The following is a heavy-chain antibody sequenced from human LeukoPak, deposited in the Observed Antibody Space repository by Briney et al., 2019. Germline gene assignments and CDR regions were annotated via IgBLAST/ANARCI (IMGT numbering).Heavy chain of an antibody. V-gene: IGHV4-59*01. CDR3: ARVDTAWWFDP. J-gene: IGHJ5*02. CDR1: GGSISSYY. D-gene: IGHD5-18*01. Sequence: SETLSFTCTVSGGSISSYYWSWIRQPPGKGLEWIGYIYYSGSTNYNPSLKSRVTISVDTSKNQFSLKLSSVTAADTAVYYCARVDTAWWFDPWGQGTLVTVSS. CDR2: IYYSGST.